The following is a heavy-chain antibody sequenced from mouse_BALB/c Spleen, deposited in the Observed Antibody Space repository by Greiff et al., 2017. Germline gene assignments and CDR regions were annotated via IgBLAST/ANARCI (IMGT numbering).Heavy chain of an antibody. V-gene: IGHV2-9*02. CDR2: IWAGGST. J-gene: IGHJ4*01. D-gene: IGHD1-1*01. CDR1: GFSLTSYG. CDR3: ARYYYGSSLYAMDY. Sequence: VKLMESGPGLVAPSQSLSITCTVSGFSLTSYGVHWVRQPPGKGLEWLGVIWAGGSTNYNSALMSRLSISKDNSKSQVFLKMNSLQTDDTAMYYCARYYYGSSLYAMDYWGQGTSVTVSS.